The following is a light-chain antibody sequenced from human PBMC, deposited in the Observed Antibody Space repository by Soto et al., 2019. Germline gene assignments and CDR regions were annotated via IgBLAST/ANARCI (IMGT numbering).Light chain of an antibody. CDR3: EQYGSARIT. CDR2: GAS. CDR1: QSVSSSY. Sequence: TLSPGRQTLAQGKRADLGGSGIQSVSSSYLAWYQQKPGQAPRLLIYGASSRATGIPDRFSGSGSGTYFTRLRTRLAPGDFLVYYCEQYGSARITFRQGTRLEIK. V-gene: IGKV3-20*01. J-gene: IGKJ5*01.